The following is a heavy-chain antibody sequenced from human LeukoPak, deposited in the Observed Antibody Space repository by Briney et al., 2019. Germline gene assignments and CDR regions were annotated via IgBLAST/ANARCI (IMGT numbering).Heavy chain of an antibody. CDR3: ARVWEDYYGSANWFDP. CDR2: ISAYNGNT. D-gene: IGHD3-10*01. CDR1: GYTFTSYG. Sequence: ASVKVSCKASGYTFTSYGISWVRQAPGQGLEWMGWISAYNGNTNYSQKLQGRVTMTTDTSTGTAYMELRSLRSDDTAVYYCARVWEDYYGSANWFDPWGQGTLVTVSS. V-gene: IGHV1-18*04. J-gene: IGHJ5*02.